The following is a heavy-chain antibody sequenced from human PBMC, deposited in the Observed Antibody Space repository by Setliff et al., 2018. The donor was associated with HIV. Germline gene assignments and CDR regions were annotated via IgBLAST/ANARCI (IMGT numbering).Heavy chain of an antibody. J-gene: IGHJ5*02. CDR1: GGSISSSTYY. CDR2: MSYTGIN. CDR3: ARAPYVSGSFGWFDP. D-gene: IGHD3-10*01. Sequence: SETLSLTCTVSGGSISSSTYYWNWFRQSPGKGLEWIGYMSYTGINNYNPSLKSLVTISLDTSKNQFSLKLTSVTAADTAVYYCARAPYVSGSFGWFDPWGQGALVTVSS. V-gene: IGHV4-31*01.